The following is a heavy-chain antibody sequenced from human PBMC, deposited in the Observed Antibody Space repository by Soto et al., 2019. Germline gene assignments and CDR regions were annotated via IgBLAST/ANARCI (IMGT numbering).Heavy chain of an antibody. Sequence: QVQLVESGGGVVQPGTSLRLSCVGSGFTFRSYFIHWVRQAPGKGLEWVALTSYDGSNNFYGDSVKGRFTISRDNSRNTVELQTDSLRIEDAALYYCARWGTTGGLDVWGQGTLVSVSS. D-gene: IGHD3-16*01. CDR2: TSYDGSNN. CDR1: GFTFRSYF. V-gene: IGHV3-33*05. CDR3: ARWGTTGGLDV. J-gene: IGHJ4*02.